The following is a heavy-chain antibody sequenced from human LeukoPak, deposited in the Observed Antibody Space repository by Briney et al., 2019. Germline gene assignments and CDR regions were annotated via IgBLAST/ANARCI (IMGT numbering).Heavy chain of an antibody. CDR2: INPNSGGT. D-gene: IGHD6-19*01. CDR1: GYTFTGYY. V-gene: IGHV1-2*02. CDR3: ARLMGSYSSGWYRDY. Sequence: GASVKVSCKASGYTFTGYYMHWARQAPGQGLEWMGWINPNSGGTNYAQKFQGRVTMTRDTSISTAYMELSRLRSDDTAVYYCARLMGSYSSGWYRDYWGQGTLVTVSS. J-gene: IGHJ4*02.